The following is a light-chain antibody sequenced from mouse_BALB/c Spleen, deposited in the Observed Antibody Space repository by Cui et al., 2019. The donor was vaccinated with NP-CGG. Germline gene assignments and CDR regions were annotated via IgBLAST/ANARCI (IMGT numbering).Light chain of an antibody. J-gene: IGLJ1*01. CDR2: GTN. Sequence: HAVVTQDSALTTSPGETVTLTCRSSTGAVTTSNYANWVQEKPDHLFTGLIDGTNNRAPGVPARFSGSLIGDKAALTITGAQTEDEAIYFCALWYSNHWVFGGGTKLTVL. V-gene: IGLV1*01. CDR1: TGAVTTSNY. CDR3: ALWYSNHWV.